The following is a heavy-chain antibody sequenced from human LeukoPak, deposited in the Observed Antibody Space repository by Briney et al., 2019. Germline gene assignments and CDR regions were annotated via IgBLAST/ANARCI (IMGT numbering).Heavy chain of an antibody. CDR1: GYTFTSYY. V-gene: IGHV1-2*04. D-gene: IGHD3-3*01. CDR3: ARRKNPNYDFWSGYPNDAFDI. Sequence: ASVKVSCKASGYTFTSYYMHWVRQAPGQGLEWMGWINPNSGGTNYAQKFQGWVTMTRDTSISTAYMELSRPRSDDTAVYYCARRKNPNYDFWSGYPNDAFDIWGQGTMVTVSS. CDR2: INPNSGGT. J-gene: IGHJ3*02.